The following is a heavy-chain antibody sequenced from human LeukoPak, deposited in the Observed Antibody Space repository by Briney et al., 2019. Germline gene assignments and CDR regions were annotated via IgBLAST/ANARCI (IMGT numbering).Heavy chain of an antibody. CDR2: IIPIFGTA. CDR1: GATFSSYA. J-gene: IGHJ5*02. D-gene: IGHD5-18*01. Sequence: SVKVSCKASGATFSSYAISWVRQAPGQGLEWMGGIIPIFGTANYAQKFQGSVTITTDESTSTAYMELSSLRSEDTAVYYCAREGYAKNWFDPWGQGTLVTVSS. CDR3: AREGYAKNWFDP. V-gene: IGHV1-69*05.